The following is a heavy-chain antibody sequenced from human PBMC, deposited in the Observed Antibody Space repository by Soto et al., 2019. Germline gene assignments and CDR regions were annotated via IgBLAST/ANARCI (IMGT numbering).Heavy chain of an antibody. D-gene: IGHD6-13*01. V-gene: IGHV5-51*03. Sequence: EVQLVQSGAEVKKAGESLKISCQGSGYSFTNYWVGWVRQIPGRGLEWMRIIHPGDSNTRYSPFFQGQVTISAAKSISNADLQWSSLKASDTAMYYCARHNSYSSPWFEGWFDPWGQRTLVTDSS. CDR2: IHPGDSNT. CDR1: GYSFTNYW. CDR3: ARHNSYSSPWFEGWFDP. J-gene: IGHJ5*02.